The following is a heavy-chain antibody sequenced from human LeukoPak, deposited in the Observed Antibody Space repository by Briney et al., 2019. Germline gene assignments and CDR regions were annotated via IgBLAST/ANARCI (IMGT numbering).Heavy chain of an antibody. J-gene: IGHJ4*02. CDR2: IIPIFCTA. Sequence: SVKVSCKASGDTFSSYAISWVRQAPGQGLEWMGRIIPIFCTANYAQKFQGRVTITTDEDTSTAYMELSSLRSEDTAVYYCARSPNSITIFGVDLYATPYYFDYWGQGTLVTVSS. CDR1: GDTFSSYA. V-gene: IGHV1-69*05. D-gene: IGHD3-3*01. CDR3: ARSPNSITIFGVDLYATPYYFDY.